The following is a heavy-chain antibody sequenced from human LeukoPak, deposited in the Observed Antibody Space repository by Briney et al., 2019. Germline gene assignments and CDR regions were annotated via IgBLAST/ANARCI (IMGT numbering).Heavy chain of an antibody. Sequence: GESLKIAFKGSGYSFSNYWIGWVRQMPGKGLELMGIIYPDESDTRYSPSFQGQVTISADKSISTAYLQWSSLKASDTAIYYCARHEGGGWYIDYWGQGTLVTVSS. CDR3: ARHEGGGWYIDY. CDR1: GYSFSNYW. D-gene: IGHD2-15*01. J-gene: IGHJ4*02. V-gene: IGHV5-51*01. CDR2: IYPDESDT.